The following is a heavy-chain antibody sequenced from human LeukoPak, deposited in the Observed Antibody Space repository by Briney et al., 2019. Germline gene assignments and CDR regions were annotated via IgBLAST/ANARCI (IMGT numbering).Heavy chain of an antibody. D-gene: IGHD3-22*01. CDR2: IIPILGIA. CDR1: GGTFSSYA. CDR3: ARERGYYDSSGYYSDI. Sequence: SVKVSCKSSGGTFSSYAISWVRQAPGQGLEWMGRIIPILGIANYAQKFQGRVTITADKSTSTAYMELSSLRSEDTAVYYCARERGYYDSSGYYSDIWGQGTMVTVSS. V-gene: IGHV1-69*04. J-gene: IGHJ3*02.